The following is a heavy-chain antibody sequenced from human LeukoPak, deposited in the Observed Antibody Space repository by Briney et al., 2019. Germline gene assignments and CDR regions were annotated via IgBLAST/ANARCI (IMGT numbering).Heavy chain of an antibody. CDR1: GGTFSSYA. CDR2: IIPIFGTA. J-gene: IGHJ5*02. V-gene: IGHV1-69*06. CDR3: ASSDTQDTTTVTYGWFDP. D-gene: IGHD4-17*01. Sequence: GASVKVSCKASGGTFSSYAISWVRQAPGQGLEWMGGIIPIFGTANYAQKFQGRVTITADKSTSTAYVELSSLRSEDTAVYYCASSDTQDTTTVTYGWFDPWGQGTLVTVSS.